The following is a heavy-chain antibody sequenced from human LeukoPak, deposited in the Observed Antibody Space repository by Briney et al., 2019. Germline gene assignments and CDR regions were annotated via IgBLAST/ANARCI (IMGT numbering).Heavy chain of an antibody. J-gene: IGHJ6*03. CDR1: GGTFSSYA. CDR2: IIPIFGTA. CDR3: ASGVVVPAANFYYYYYMDV. Sequence: ASVKVSCKASGGTFSSYAISWVRQAPGQGLEWMGGIIPIFGTANYAQKFQDRVTITTDESTSTAYMELSSLRSEDTAVYYCASGVVVPAANFYYYYYMDVWGKGTTVTVSS. D-gene: IGHD2-2*01. V-gene: IGHV1-69*05.